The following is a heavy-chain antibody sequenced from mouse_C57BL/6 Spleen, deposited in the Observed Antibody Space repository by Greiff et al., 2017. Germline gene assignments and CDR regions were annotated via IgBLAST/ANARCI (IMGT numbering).Heavy chain of an antibody. J-gene: IGHJ2*01. D-gene: IGHD2-3*01. V-gene: IGHV3-1*01. CDR2: ISYSGST. Sequence: EVQLQQPGPGMVKPSQSLSLTCTVTGYSITSGYDWHWIRHFPGNKLEWMGYISYSGSTNYNPSLKSRISITHDTSKNHFFLKLNSVTTEDTATYYCARGGIYDGVFDYWGQGTTLTVSS. CDR3: ARGGIYDGVFDY. CDR1: GYSITSGYD.